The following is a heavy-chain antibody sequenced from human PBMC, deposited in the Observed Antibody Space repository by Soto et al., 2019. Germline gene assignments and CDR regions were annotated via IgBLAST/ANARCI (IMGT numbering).Heavy chain of an antibody. Sequence: EVQLVESGGGLVQPGRSLRLSCAASGFTFDDYAMHWVRQAPGKGLEWVSGISWNSGSKGYADSVKGRFTISRNNAKNSLYLHMNSLRAEYTALYYCAKDYSSGRLRFLEWLFDYWGQGTLVTVSS. CDR2: ISWNSGSK. D-gene: IGHD3-3*01. V-gene: IGHV3-9*01. CDR1: GFTFDDYA. CDR3: AKDYSSGRLRFLEWLFDY. J-gene: IGHJ4*02.